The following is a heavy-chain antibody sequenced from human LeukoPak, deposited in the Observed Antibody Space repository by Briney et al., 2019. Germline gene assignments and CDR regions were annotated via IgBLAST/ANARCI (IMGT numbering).Heavy chain of an antibody. CDR2: INHSGST. Sequence: SETPSLTCAVYGGSFSGYCWSWIRQPPGKGLEWIGEINHSGSTNYNPSLKSRVTISVDTSKNQFSLKLSSVTAADMAVYYCARGRAYYDFWSGPYFDYWGQGTLVTVSS. V-gene: IGHV4-34*01. D-gene: IGHD3-3*01. CDR1: GGSFSGYC. CDR3: ARGRAYYDFWSGPYFDY. J-gene: IGHJ4*02.